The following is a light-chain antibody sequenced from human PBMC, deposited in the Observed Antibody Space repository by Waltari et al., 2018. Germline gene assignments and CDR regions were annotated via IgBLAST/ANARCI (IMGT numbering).Light chain of an antibody. J-gene: IGKJ2*03. Sequence: DIQMTQSPYTLSASVGDTITITCRDSQRISNYLAWYQHKPGKAPKLLIYKASSSGSGVPSRFSGRGSGTEFTLTISSLQPDDFATYYCQQYNTYSSFVQGTKLEIK. V-gene: IGKV1-5*03. CDR2: KAS. CDR3: QQYNTYSS. CDR1: QRISNY.